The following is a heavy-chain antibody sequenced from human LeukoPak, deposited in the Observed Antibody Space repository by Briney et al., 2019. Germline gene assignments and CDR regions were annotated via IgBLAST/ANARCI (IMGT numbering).Heavy chain of an antibody. CDR2: ISSSRSYI. CDR3: ANTFRLGAFDI. D-gene: IGHD2/OR15-2a*01. J-gene: IGHJ3*02. V-gene: IGHV3-21*04. CDR1: GFTFSIYT. Sequence: GGSLRLSCAASGFTFSIYTRNWVRQAPGKGLEWVSSISSSRSYIYYADSGKGRFTISRDNSKNTLYLQMNSPGAEDTAVYYCANTFRLGAFDIWGQGTMVTVSS.